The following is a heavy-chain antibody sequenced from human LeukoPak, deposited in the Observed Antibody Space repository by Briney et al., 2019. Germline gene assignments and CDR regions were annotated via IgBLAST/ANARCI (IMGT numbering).Heavy chain of an antibody. Sequence: PGGSLRLSCAASGFTFSSYGMHWVRQAPGKGLEWVAVIWYDGSNKYYADSVKGRFTISRDDSNSTLLLQMDNLRVEDTATYYCAKDIELFMSWGQGTLVIVSS. V-gene: IGHV3-33*03. CDR1: GFTFSSYG. J-gene: IGHJ5*02. CDR3: AKDIELFMS. D-gene: IGHD1-26*01. CDR2: IWYDGSNK.